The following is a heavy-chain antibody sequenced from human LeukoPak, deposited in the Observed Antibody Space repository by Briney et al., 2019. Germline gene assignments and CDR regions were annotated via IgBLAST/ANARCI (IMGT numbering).Heavy chain of an antibody. D-gene: IGHD5-18*01. CDR1: GGSLSSYY. J-gene: IGHJ3*02. CDR3: ARRSTAMATSHAFDI. CDR2: IYYSGST. V-gene: IGHV4-59*08. Sequence: PSERLSLTCTLSGGSLSSYYWSWIRQPPGTGLEWIGYIYYSGSTNYNPSLKSRVTISVDTSKNQFSLKLSSVTAADTAVYYCARRSTAMATSHAFDIWGQGTMVTVSS.